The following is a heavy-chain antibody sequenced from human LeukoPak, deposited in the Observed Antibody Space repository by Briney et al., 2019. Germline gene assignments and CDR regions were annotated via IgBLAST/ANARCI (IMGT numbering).Heavy chain of an antibody. D-gene: IGHD3-22*01. CDR2: ISGSGGST. Sequence: GGSLRLSCAASGFTLSSYAMSWVRQAPGKGLEWVSAISGSGGSTYYADSVKGRFTISRDNSKNTLYLQMNSLRAEDTAVYYCARGFTYYYDSSGYFWYWGQGTLVTVSS. V-gene: IGHV3-23*01. CDR3: ARGFTYYYDSSGYFWY. CDR1: GFTLSSYA. J-gene: IGHJ4*02.